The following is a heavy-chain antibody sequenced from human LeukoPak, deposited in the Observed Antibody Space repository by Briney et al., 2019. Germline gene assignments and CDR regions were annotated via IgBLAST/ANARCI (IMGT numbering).Heavy chain of an antibody. V-gene: IGHV1-2*02. CDR2: INPNHGGT. CDR3: ARGNTLGYCSGGSCVWFDP. CDR1: GYSFTDYY. Sequence: ASVKVSCKASGYSFTDYYINWVRQAPGQGLEWMGWINPNHGGTHYAQKFQGRVTMTRDTSISTAYMELSRLRSDDTAVYYCARGNTLGYCSGGSCVWFDPWGQGTLVTVSS. J-gene: IGHJ5*02. D-gene: IGHD2-15*01.